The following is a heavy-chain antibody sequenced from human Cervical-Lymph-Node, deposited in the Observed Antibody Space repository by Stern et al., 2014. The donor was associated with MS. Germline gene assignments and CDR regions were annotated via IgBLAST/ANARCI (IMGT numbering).Heavy chain of an antibody. Sequence: VQLVESGSGQAKPSQTLSLTCAVSGGSISSGGSSWNWIRQPPGKGLEWIGFIYHSGSTYYNPPLKGRVFISVDPSKNQFALNLSSGTAADTAVYYCARGGVIYTQDRNGFDVWGQGTMVTVSS. CDR3: ARGGVIYTQDRNGFDV. D-gene: IGHD2-21*01. CDR2: IYHSGST. V-gene: IGHV4-30-2*01. J-gene: IGHJ3*01. CDR1: GGSISSGGSS.